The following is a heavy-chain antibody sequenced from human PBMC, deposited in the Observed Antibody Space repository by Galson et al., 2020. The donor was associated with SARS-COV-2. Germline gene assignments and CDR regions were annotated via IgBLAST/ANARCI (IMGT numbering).Heavy chain of an antibody. V-gene: IGHV1-18*01. J-gene: IGHJ3*02. CDR3: ARDHYESSRSRALDI. Sequence: ASVKVSCKASGYTFTTYGISWVRQAPGQGLEWMGWISGYSGNTNYAQRFQGRVTMTTDTSTSTAYMELRSLRSDDTAVFYCARDHYESSRSRALDIWGQGTMVTVSS. D-gene: IGHD3-22*01. CDR2: ISGYSGNT. CDR1: GYTFTTYG.